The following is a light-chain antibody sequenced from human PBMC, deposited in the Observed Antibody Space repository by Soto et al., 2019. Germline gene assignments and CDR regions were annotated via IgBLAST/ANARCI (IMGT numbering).Light chain of an antibody. CDR3: SSFAGNNHLV. CDR1: SSDVGGYHY. V-gene: IGLV2-8*01. J-gene: IGLJ2*01. Sequence: QSALTHPPSAPGSPGQSVTISCTGTSSDVGGYHYVSWYQQHPGKAPKLLISEVSKRPSGVPDRFSGSKSGNSACLTVSGLQAEEEADYDCSSFAGNNHLVFGGGTQLTVL. CDR2: EVS.